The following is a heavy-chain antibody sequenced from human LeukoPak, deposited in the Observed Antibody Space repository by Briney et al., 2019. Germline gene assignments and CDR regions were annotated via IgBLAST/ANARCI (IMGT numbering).Heavy chain of an antibody. Sequence: GGSLRLSCAASGFSFSTSGMSWVRQTPEKGLEWVSSISGSGSSIFYTDSVKGRFTISRDNSNSTLYLQMTSLRADDTAIYYCAKEPNLSFYYMADWGKGTTVTIFS. V-gene: IGHV3-23*01. CDR2: ISGSGSSI. CDR1: GFSFSTSG. J-gene: IGHJ6*03. D-gene: IGHD1-14*01. CDR3: AKEPNLSFYYMAD.